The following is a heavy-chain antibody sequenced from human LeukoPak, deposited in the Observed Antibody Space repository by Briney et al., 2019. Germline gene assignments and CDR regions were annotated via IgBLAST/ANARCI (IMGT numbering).Heavy chain of an antibody. CDR1: GGSFSGYY. CDR2: INHSGST. D-gene: IGHD5-18*01. Sequence: TSETLSLTCAVYGGSFSGYYWSWIRQPPGRGLEWIGEINHSGSTNYNPSLKSRVTISVDTSKSQFSLKLSSVTAADTAVYYCARGQRSYGLKGYFDYWGQGTLVTVSS. J-gene: IGHJ4*02. V-gene: IGHV4-34*01. CDR3: ARGQRSYGLKGYFDY.